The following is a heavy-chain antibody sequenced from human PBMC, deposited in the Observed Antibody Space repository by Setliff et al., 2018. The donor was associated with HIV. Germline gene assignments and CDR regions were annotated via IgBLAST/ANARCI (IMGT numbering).Heavy chain of an antibody. CDR1: GGSISSGSYY. J-gene: IGHJ3*02. Sequence: SETLSLTCTVSGGSISSGSYYWSWIRQPAGKGLEWIGHIYTSGSTNYNPSLKSRVTISVDTSKNQFSLKLSSVTAADTAAYYCARASSRLNCSGGSCYRAPYAFDIWGQGTMVTVSS. D-gene: IGHD2-15*01. V-gene: IGHV4-61*09. CDR2: IYTSGST. CDR3: ARASSRLNCSGGSCYRAPYAFDI.